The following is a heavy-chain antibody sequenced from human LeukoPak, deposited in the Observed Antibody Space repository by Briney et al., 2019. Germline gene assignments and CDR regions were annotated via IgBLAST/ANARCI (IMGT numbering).Heavy chain of an antibody. D-gene: IGHD6-19*01. J-gene: IGHJ4*02. CDR2: INHSGST. CDR1: GGSFGGYF. V-gene: IGHV4-34*01. CDR3: AKLRPLYSSGWPDIDY. Sequence: SETLSLACAVYGGSFGGYFWNWIRQPPGKGLEWIGEINHSGSTNYNPSLKSRVTISVDTSKNQFSLKLRSATAADTAVYYCAKLRPLYSSGWPDIDYWGQGTLVTVSS.